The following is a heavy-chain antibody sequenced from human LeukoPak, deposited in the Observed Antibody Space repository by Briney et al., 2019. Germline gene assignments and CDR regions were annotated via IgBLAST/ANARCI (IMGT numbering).Heavy chain of an antibody. CDR2: NYPGDSDT. J-gene: IGHJ4*02. Sequence: GESLKISCKGSGYSFTSYWIGWVRQMPGKGLEWMGINYPGDSDTRYSPSFQGQVTISDDKSISTAYLQWSSLKASDTDMYYCAGTYYYDSSGSYYFDYWGQGTLVTVSS. V-gene: IGHV5-51*01. CDR3: AGTYYYDSSGSYYFDY. CDR1: GYSFTSYW. D-gene: IGHD3-22*01.